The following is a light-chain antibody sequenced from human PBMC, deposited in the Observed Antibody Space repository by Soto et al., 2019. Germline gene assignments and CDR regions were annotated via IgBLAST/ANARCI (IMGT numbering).Light chain of an antibody. CDR2: GAS. CDR3: QQYASSPPIT. Sequence: EIVLTQSPGTLSLSPGERATLSCRASQSVSSSYLAWYQQKPGQAPRLLIYGASSRATGIPDRFSGSGSGTDFTLTSSRLEPEDFAVYYCQQYASSPPITFGQGTRLEI. CDR1: QSVSSSY. V-gene: IGKV3-20*01. J-gene: IGKJ5*01.